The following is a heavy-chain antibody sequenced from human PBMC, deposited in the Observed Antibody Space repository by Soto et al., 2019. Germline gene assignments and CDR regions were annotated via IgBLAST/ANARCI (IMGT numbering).Heavy chain of an antibody. CDR1: GGSISSYY. V-gene: IGHV4-59*01. CDR2: IYYSGST. J-gene: IGHJ5*02. CDR3: ARVRGYSPRNWLDP. D-gene: IGHD3-10*01. Sequence: SETLSLTCTVSGGSISSYYWSWIRQPPGKGLEWIGYIYYSGSTNYNPSLKSRVTISVDTSKNQFSLKLSSVTAADTAVYYCARVRGYSPRNWLDPWGQGTMVTVYS.